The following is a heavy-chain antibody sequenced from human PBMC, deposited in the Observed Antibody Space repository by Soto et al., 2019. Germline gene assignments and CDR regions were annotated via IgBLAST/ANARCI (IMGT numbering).Heavy chain of an antibody. J-gene: IGHJ6*02. Sequence: QVQLVESGGGVVQPGRSLRLSCAASGFTFSSYAMHWVRQAPGKGLEWVAVIAYDGSNKYYADYVKGRFTISRDNSKNTLYLQMNSLRAEDTAVYYCARDFEIPPRRNCISTSCYDVYYGMDVWGQGTTVTVSS. CDR2: IAYDGSNK. D-gene: IGHD2-2*01. V-gene: IGHV3-30-3*01. CDR1: GFTFSSYA. CDR3: ARDFEIPPRRNCISTSCYDVYYGMDV.